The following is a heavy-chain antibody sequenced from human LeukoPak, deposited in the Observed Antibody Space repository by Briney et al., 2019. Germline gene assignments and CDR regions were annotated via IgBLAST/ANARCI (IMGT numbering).Heavy chain of an antibody. Sequence: KSGGSLRLSCAASGFTFSSYSMNWVRQAPGRVLEWVSSISSGSSFVYYADSVKGRFTISRDNGKNSLYLQMNSLRAEDTAVYYCARDSGFFGGAFDIWGQGTMVTVSS. V-gene: IGHV3-21*01. CDR3: ARDSGFFGGAFDI. J-gene: IGHJ3*02. CDR2: ISSGSSFV. CDR1: GFTFSSYS. D-gene: IGHD3-9*01.